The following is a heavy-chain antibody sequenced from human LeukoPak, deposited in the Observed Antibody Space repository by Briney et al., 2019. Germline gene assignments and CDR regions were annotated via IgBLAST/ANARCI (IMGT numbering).Heavy chain of an antibody. CDR2: INPSGGST. D-gene: IGHD6-19*01. Sequence: ASVKVSCKASGYTFTSQYIHWVRQAPGQGPEWMGIINPSGGSTSYAQKFQGRVTMTRDMSTSTVYMELNSLRSEDTAVYYCARFAVHRRITVAGQFGLDYWGQGTLVSLSS. CDR3: ARFAVHRRITVAGQFGLDY. J-gene: IGHJ4*02. CDR1: GYTFTSQY. V-gene: IGHV1-46*01.